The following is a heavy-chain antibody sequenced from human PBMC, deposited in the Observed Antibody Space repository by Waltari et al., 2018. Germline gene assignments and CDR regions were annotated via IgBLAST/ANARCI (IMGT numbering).Heavy chain of an antibody. D-gene: IGHD3-10*01. CDR1: SYSIRSGYF. V-gene: IGHV4-38-2*02. CDR3: VRDLGGSGNSWFDA. Sequence: QVQLQESGPGLARPSETLSLTCDVSSYSIRSGYFWGWVRQPPGKGLQWIGSVSHSATPYYNPSLKSRFTMSVDTSKNQFALKVTSVTAADTAIYYWVRDLGGSGNSWFDAWGQGTLVIVSS. J-gene: IGHJ5*02. CDR2: VSHSATP.